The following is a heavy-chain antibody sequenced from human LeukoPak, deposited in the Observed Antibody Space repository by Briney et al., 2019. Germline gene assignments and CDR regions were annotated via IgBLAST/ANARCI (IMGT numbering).Heavy chain of an antibody. Sequence: ASVYVSCTASEYTFTSYYMHWVRQAPGQGREWMGIINPSGGSTSYAHKFQGRVTMTRDTSTSTVYMKLSSLRSEDTAVYYCARSRGGTPDYWGQGTLVTVSS. V-gene: IGHV1-46*01. CDR2: INPSGGST. J-gene: IGHJ4*02. CDR3: ARSRGGTPDY. CDR1: EYTFTSYY. D-gene: IGHD3-16*01.